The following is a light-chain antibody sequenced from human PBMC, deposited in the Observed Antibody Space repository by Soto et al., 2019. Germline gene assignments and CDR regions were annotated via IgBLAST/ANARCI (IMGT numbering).Light chain of an antibody. CDR3: QQSYSTPIT. V-gene: IGKV1-39*01. J-gene: IGKJ5*01. CDR2: AAS. CDR1: QSISSY. Sequence: QMTQSPSSPSASVGDRVTITFRASQSISSYLNWYQQKPGKAPKLLIYAASSLQSGVPSRFSGSGSGTDFTLTISSLQPEDFATYYCQQSYSTPITFGQGTRLEIK.